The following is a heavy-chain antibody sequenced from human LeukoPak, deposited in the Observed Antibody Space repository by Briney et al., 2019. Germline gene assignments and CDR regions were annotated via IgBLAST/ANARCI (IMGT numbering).Heavy chain of an antibody. V-gene: IGHV1-46*01. CDR2: INPSGGST. CDR3: ARARSIAVAGRRCFDY. D-gene: IGHD6-19*01. J-gene: IGHJ4*02. CDR1: GYTFTGYY. Sequence: WASVKVSCKASGYTFTGYYMHWVRQAPGQGLEWMGIINPSGGSTSYAQKFQGRVTMTRDTSTSTVYMELSSLRSEDTAVYYCARARSIAVAGRRCFDYWGQGTLVTVSS.